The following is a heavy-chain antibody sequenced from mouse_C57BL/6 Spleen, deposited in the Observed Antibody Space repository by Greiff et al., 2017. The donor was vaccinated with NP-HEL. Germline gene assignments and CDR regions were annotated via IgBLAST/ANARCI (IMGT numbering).Heavy chain of an antibody. CDR3: ARKVDDYDAGAWFAY. CDR2: IYPGSGNT. D-gene: IGHD2-4*01. V-gene: IGHV1-66*01. CDR1: SYSFTSYY. Sequence: QVQLQQSGPELVKPGASVKISCKASSYSFTSYYIHWVKQRPGQGLEWIGWIYPGSGNTKYNEKFKGKATLTADTSSSTAYMQLSSLTSEDSAVYYCARKVDDYDAGAWFAYWGQGTLVTVSA. J-gene: IGHJ3*01.